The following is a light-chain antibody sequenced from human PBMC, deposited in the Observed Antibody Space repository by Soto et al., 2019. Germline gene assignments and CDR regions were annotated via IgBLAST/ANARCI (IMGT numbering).Light chain of an antibody. Sequence: QSALTQPASMSGSPGQSITISCTGTSSDVGGYNYVSWYRQHPGKAPKLMIYDVNNRPSGVSNRFSGSKSGNTASLTISGLPADDEADYYGCAHARRSTLVVFSGATKLNVL. CDR3: CAHARRSTLVV. V-gene: IGLV2-14*03. J-gene: IGLJ2*01. CDR2: DVN. CDR1: SSDVGGYNY.